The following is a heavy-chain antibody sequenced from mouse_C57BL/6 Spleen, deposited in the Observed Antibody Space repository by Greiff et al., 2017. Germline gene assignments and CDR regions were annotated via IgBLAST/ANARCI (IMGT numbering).Heavy chain of an antibody. CDR3: ATYLFAY. Sequence: VKLVESGAELARPGASVKLSCKASGYTFTSYGISWVKQRTGQGLEWIGEIYPRSGNTYYNEKFKGKATLTADKSSSTAYMELRSLTSEDSAVYFCATYLFAYWGQGTLVTVSA. D-gene: IGHD6-5*01. CDR2: IYPRSGNT. V-gene: IGHV1-81*01. J-gene: IGHJ3*01. CDR1: GYTFTSYG.